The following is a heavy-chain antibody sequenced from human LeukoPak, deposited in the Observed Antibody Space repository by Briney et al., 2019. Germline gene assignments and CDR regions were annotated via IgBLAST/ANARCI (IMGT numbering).Heavy chain of an antibody. Sequence: GGSLRLSCAASGFDFSPLEMSWVRQAPGKGLEWVSFISGGSEATHYAASVRGRFTISRDNAKSSLYLEMRSLRAEDTAVYYCAASLSGWYGPSAYYWGQGTRVTVSS. J-gene: IGHJ4*02. CDR1: GFDFSPLE. D-gene: IGHD6-19*01. CDR2: ISGGSEAT. V-gene: IGHV3-48*03. CDR3: AASLSGWYGPSAYY.